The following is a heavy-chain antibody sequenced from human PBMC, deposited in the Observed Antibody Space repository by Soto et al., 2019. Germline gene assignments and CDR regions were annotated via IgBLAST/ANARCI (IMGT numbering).Heavy chain of an antibody. Sequence: SVKVSCKASGGTFSSYAISWVRQAPGQGLEWMGGIIPIFGTANYAQKFQGRVMITADESTSTAYMELSSLRSEDTAVYYCARDRSVYSSSWYRGYGMDVWGQGTTVTVSS. V-gene: IGHV1-69*13. CDR2: IIPIFGTA. CDR3: ARDRSVYSSSWYRGYGMDV. CDR1: GGTFSSYA. J-gene: IGHJ6*02. D-gene: IGHD6-13*01.